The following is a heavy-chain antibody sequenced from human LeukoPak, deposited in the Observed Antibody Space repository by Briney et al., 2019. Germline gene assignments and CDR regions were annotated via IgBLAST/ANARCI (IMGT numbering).Heavy chain of an antibody. D-gene: IGHD2-2*01. Sequence: GGSLRLSCVASGFTFSTNAMSWVRQAPGKGLEWVSAISGSGGSTYYADSVKGRFTISRYNSKNTLYLQMNSLRAEDTAVYYCAKGGCSSTSWYYYYYMDVWGKGTTVTVSS. V-gene: IGHV3-23*01. CDR2: ISGSGGST. J-gene: IGHJ6*03. CDR3: AKGGCSSTSWYYYYYMDV. CDR1: GFTFSTNA.